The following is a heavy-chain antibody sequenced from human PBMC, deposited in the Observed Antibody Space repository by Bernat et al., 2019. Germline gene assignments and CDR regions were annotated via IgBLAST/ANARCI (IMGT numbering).Heavy chain of an antibody. Sequence: EVQLLESGGGLVQPGGSLRLSCAASGFTFSSYAMSWVRQAPGKGLEWVSAISGSSTYYADSVKGRFTISRDNSKNTLYLQMNTLRAEDTAVYYCAKHPELLKGGGGAPDYWGQGTLVTVSS. V-gene: IGHV3-23*01. CDR2: ISGSST. D-gene: IGHD3-16*01. J-gene: IGHJ4*02. CDR3: AKHPELLKGGGGAPDY. CDR1: GFTFSSYA.